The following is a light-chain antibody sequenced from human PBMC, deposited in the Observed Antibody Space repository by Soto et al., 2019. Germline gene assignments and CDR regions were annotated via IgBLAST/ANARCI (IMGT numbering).Light chain of an antibody. V-gene: IGLV2-11*01. CDR2: DVS. J-gene: IGLJ2*01. Sequence: QSALTQPRSVPGSPGQSVTISCTGSSTDVGGYNYVSWYQQHPGKAPKLIIYDVSKRPSGVPDRFSGSKSGNTASLTISGLQAEDEADYYCSSYADTERIFGGGTKVIVL. CDR3: SSYADTERI. CDR1: STDVGGYNY.